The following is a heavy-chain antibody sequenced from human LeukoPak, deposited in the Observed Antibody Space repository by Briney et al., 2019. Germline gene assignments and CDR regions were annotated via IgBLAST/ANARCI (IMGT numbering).Heavy chain of an antibody. V-gene: IGHV1-8*01. Sequence: GASVKVSCKASGYTFTSYDINWVRQATGQGREWMGWMNPNSGNTGYAQKFQGRVTMTRNTSISTAYMELSSLRSEDTAVYYCARRLKYGSGSCPFGHWGQGTLVTVSS. D-gene: IGHD3-10*01. CDR2: MNPNSGNT. CDR1: GYTFTSYD. CDR3: ARRLKYGSGSCPFGH. J-gene: IGHJ4*02.